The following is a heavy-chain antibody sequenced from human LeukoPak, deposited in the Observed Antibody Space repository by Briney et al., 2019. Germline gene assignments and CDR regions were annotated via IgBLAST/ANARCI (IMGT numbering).Heavy chain of an antibody. V-gene: IGHV5-51*01. CDR2: IFPDDSET. CDR3: ARRVDAFDI. CDR1: GYSFASYW. Sequence: GESLKISCKAFGYSFASYWIGWVRQMPGKGLEWMGIIFPDDSETRYSPSFQGQVTISADKSISTAYLQWSSLKASDTAMYYCARRVDAFDIWGQGTMVTVSS. J-gene: IGHJ3*02.